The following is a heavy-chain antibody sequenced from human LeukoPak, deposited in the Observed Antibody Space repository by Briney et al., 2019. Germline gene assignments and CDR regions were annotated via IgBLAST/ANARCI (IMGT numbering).Heavy chain of an antibody. Sequence: GESLKISCKGSGYSFTSYWINWVRQMPGKGLELMGRIDPSDSYTKYSPSFQVHVTISADKSISTAYLQWSSLKASDTAMYYCARRLYSGDEAYDYWGQGTLVTVSS. CDR2: IDPSDSYT. D-gene: IGHD5-12*01. V-gene: IGHV5-10-1*01. CDR1: GYSFTSYW. CDR3: ARRLYSGDEAYDY. J-gene: IGHJ4*02.